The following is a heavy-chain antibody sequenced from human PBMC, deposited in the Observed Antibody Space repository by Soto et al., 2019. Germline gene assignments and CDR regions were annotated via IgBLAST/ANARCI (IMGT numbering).Heavy chain of an antibody. CDR1: GFSLSTSGVG. D-gene: IGHD2-8*01. Sequence: SGPTLVNPTQTLTLTCTFSGFSLSTSGVGVGWIRQPPGKALEWLALIYWDDDKRYSPSLKSRLTITKDTSKNQVVLTMTNMYPVDTATYYCAHWTYGVLDYYYYYYMDVWGKGTTVTVSS. CDR2: IYWDDDK. V-gene: IGHV2-5*02. CDR3: AHWTYGVLDYYYYYYMDV. J-gene: IGHJ6*03.